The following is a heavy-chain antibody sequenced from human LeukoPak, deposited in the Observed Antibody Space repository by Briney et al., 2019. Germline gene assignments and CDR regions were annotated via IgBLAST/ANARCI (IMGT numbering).Heavy chain of an antibody. CDR2: INPNSGGT. V-gene: IGHV1-2*02. Sequence: ASVKVSCKASGYTFTAYYVHWVRQAPGQGLEWMGWINPNSGGTNYAQKFQGRVTMTRDTSTSTVYMDLSSLRSEDTAVYYCARWTTTFLDYWGQGTLVTVSS. J-gene: IGHJ4*02. CDR1: GYTFTAYY. D-gene: IGHD1-1*01. CDR3: ARWTTTFLDY.